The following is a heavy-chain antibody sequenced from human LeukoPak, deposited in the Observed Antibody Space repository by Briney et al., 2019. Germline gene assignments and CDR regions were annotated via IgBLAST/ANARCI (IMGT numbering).Heavy chain of an antibody. CDR3: AKDANHGDIVGPTRFDY. D-gene: IGHD2-15*01. CDR2: ISGSGGST. J-gene: IGHJ4*02. V-gene: IGHV3-23*01. Sequence: GRTLRLSCAASGFTFSSYAMSWVRQASGKGLEWVSAISGSGGSTYYADSVKGRFTISRDNSKNTLYLQMNSLRAEDTAVYYCAKDANHGDIVGPTRFDYWGQGTLVTVSP. CDR1: GFTFSSYA.